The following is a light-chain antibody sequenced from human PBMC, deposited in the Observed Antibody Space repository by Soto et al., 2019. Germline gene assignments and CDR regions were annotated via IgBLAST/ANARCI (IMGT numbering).Light chain of an antibody. CDR2: EVR. CDR1: SSDVGGYNY. V-gene: IGLV2-14*01. J-gene: IGLJ1*01. Sequence: QSALTQSASVSGSPGQSITISCTGTSSDVGGYNYVSWYQQHPRKAPKLIIYEVRKRPSGVSTRFSGSKSGDTASLTISGLQAEDEADYYCSSYRSSTTFVFGTGTKLTVL. CDR3: SSYRSSTTFV.